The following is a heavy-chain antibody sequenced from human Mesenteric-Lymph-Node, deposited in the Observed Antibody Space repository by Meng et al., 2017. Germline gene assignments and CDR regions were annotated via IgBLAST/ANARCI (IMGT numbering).Heavy chain of an antibody. Sequence: QGQLVQSGAEVKKPGASVTISCKASGYTFTGYYMHWVRQAPGQGLEWMGWINPTSRSTKSAQKFQGRVTMTKDTSISTAYMELSSLTSDDTAVYYCAKGLRLGELSVGYWGPGTLVTVSS. CDR1: GYTFTGYY. D-gene: IGHD3-16*01. J-gene: IGHJ4*02. V-gene: IGHV1-2*02. CDR2: INPTSRST. CDR3: AKGLRLGELSVGY.